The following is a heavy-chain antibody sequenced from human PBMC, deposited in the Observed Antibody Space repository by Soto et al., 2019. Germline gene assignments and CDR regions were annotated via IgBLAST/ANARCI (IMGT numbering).Heavy chain of an antibody. CDR3: ERHGYNYGGGYFDY. V-gene: IGHV3-66*04. Sequence: EVQLVESGGGLVQPGGSLRLSCAASGVTVSSNYMSWVRQAPGKGLEWVSVIYSGGSTYYADSVKGRFTISRDNSKNTLYLQMTSLRAEDTAVYYVERHGYNYGGGYFDYWGQGTVVTVSS. CDR1: GVTVSSNY. D-gene: IGHD5-18*01. J-gene: IGHJ4*02. CDR2: IYSGGST.